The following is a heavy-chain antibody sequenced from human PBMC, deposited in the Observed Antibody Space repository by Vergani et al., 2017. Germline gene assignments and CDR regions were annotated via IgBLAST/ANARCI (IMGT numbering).Heavy chain of an antibody. V-gene: IGHV4-31*01. Sequence: QVQLQESGPGLVKPSQTLSLTCTVSGGSISSGGYYWSWIRQHPGKGLEWIGYIYPGDSDTRYSPSFQGQVTISADKSISTAYLQWSSLKASDTAMYYCARRSLEMATIVGPARGAYWYFDLWGRGTLVTVSS. D-gene: IGHD5-24*01. CDR2: IYPGDSDT. CDR1: GGSISSGGYY. J-gene: IGHJ2*01. CDR3: ARRSLEMATIVGPARGAYWYFDL.